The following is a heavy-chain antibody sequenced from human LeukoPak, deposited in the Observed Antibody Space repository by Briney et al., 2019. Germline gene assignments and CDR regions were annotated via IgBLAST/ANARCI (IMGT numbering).Heavy chain of an antibody. CDR2: IYTSGTT. J-gene: IGHJ4*02. D-gene: IGHD6-19*01. CDR3: ARASGWYSDFDY. Sequence: SQTLSLTCTVSGGSISSGRYYWTWIRQPAGTGLEWIGRIYTSGTTNYNPSLKSRVNISINTSKNQFSLKLTSVTAADTAVYYCARASGWYSDFDYWGQGTLVTVSS. V-gene: IGHV4-61*02. CDR1: GGSISSGRYY.